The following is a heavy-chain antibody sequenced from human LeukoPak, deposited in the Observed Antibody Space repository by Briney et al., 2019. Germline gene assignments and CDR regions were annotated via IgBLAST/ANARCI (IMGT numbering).Heavy chain of an antibody. J-gene: IGHJ4*02. CDR2: ISSSSSYI. CDR1: GFTFSEYE. V-gene: IGHV3-21*01. D-gene: IGHD5-12*01. Sequence: PGGSLRLSCAASGFTFSEYEMNWVRQAPGKGLEWVSSISSSSSYIYYADSVKGRFTISRDNAKNSLYLQMNSLRAEDTAVYYCAREVSGYGPPKLWGQGTLVTVSS. CDR3: AREVSGYGPPKL.